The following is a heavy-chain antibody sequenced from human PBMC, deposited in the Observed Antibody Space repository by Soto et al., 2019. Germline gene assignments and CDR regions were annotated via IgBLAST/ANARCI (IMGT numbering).Heavy chain of an antibody. Sequence: ASVKVSCKVSGYTLTELSMHWVRQAPGKGLEWMGGFDPEDGETIYAQKFQGRVTISRDTSTDTAYMELSSLTSEDTAVYYCARDEDYWVQGTMVTVSS. CDR2: FDPEDGET. CDR1: GYTLTELS. J-gene: IGHJ4*02. V-gene: IGHV1-24*01. CDR3: ARDEDY.